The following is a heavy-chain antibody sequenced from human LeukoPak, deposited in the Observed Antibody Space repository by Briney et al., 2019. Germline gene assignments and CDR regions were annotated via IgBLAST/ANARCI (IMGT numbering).Heavy chain of an antibody. Sequence: SETLSLTCAGYGGSFSGYYWSWIRQPPGKGLEWIGEINHDGSTNYNPSLKSRVTISVDTSKNQSSLRLSSVTAADTAVYSCARGRGYNAFDIWGQGTMVTVSS. D-gene: IGHD5-18*01. CDR3: ARGRGYNAFDI. CDR1: GGSFSGYY. V-gene: IGHV4-34*01. J-gene: IGHJ3*02. CDR2: INHDGST.